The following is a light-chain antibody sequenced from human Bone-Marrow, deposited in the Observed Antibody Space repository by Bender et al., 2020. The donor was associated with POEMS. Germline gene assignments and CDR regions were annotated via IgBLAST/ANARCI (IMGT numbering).Light chain of an antibody. CDR1: GSNIASHY. CDR3: VAWDASLNGWV. Sequence: QSVLTQPPSASGTPGQRVTISCSGAGSNIASHYVYWYQQLPGTAPRLLIYTNNERPSGVPDRFSGSKSGTSASLAITGLQSDDEAIYFCVAWDASLNGWVFGGGTKLTVL. V-gene: IGLV1-47*02. CDR2: TNN. J-gene: IGLJ3*02.